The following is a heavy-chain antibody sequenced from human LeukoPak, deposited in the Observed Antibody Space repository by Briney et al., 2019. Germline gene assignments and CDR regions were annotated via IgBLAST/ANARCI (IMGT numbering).Heavy chain of an antibody. CDR2: IIPIFGTA. V-gene: IGHV1-69*13. CDR1: GGTFSSYA. CDR3: ASGTPSNYYYYYYMDV. Sequence: SVKVSCKASGGTFSSYAISWVRQAPGQGLEWMGGIIPIFGTANYAQKFQGRVTITADESTSTAYMELSSLRSEDTAVYYCASGTPSNYYYYYYMDVWGKGATVTVSS. J-gene: IGHJ6*03. D-gene: IGHD1-7*01.